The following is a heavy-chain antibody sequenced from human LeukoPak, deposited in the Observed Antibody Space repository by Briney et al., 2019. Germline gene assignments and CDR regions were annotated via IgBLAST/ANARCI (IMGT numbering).Heavy chain of an antibody. J-gene: IGHJ3*02. CDR3: ASDLRSYYDSSGYQGALDI. V-gene: IGHV1-69*05. CDR2: IIPIFDTG. D-gene: IGHD3-22*01. Sequence: SVKVSCKPSGGTFSSYALIWVRQAPGQGLEWMGGIIPIFDTGVYAQKLQDRVTISTDESTSTVYMELSSLRSEDTAVYYCASDLRSYYDSSGYQGALDIWGQGTMVTVSS. CDR1: GGTFSSYA.